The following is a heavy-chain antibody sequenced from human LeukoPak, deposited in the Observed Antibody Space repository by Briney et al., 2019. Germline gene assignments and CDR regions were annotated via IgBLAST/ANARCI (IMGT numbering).Heavy chain of an antibody. CDR2: IYTSGST. V-gene: IGHV4-61*02. D-gene: IGHD6-19*01. J-gene: IGHJ5*02. CDR1: GGSISSGSYY. CDR3: ARLRGGRYSSNNWFDP. Sequence: SETLSLTYTVSGGSISSGSYYWSWTRQPAGKGLEWIGRIYTSGSTNYNPSLKSRVTISVDTSKNQFSLKLSSVTAADTAVYYCARLRGGRYSSNNWFDPWGQGTLVTVSS.